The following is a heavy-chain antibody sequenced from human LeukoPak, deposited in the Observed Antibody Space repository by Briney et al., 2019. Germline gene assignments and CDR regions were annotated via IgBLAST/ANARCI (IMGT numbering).Heavy chain of an antibody. CDR2: IYTGGST. Sequence: GGSLRLSCAASGFTVSSSFMSWVRQAPGKGLEWVSVIYTGGSTYYADSVKGRFTISRDDSKNMVHLQMNSLRAEDTAVYFCSRDPAMTSGYGMDVWGQGTTVTVSS. CDR3: SRDPAMTSGYGMDV. D-gene: IGHD4-11*01. J-gene: IGHJ6*02. CDR1: GFTVSSSF. V-gene: IGHV3-66*01.